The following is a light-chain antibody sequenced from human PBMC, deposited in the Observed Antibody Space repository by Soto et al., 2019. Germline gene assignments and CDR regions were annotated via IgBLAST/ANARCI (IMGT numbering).Light chain of an antibody. J-gene: IGKJ4*01. Sequence: AIQLTQSPSSLSASVGDRVTITCRASQGITSALAWYQQTPGKAPKLLIYDASTLESGVPSRFSGSGSGTDFTLTINSLQPEDFATYYCQQFNTYPLTFGGGTKVEI. V-gene: IGKV1-13*02. CDR2: DAS. CDR3: QQFNTYPLT. CDR1: QGITSA.